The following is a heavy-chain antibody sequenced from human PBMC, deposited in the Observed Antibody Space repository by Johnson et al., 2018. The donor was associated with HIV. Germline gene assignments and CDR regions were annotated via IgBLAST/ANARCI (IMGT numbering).Heavy chain of an antibody. CDR1: GFTFSSYG. J-gene: IGHJ3*02. D-gene: IGHD3-22*01. Sequence: QVQLVESVGGVVQPGRSLRLSCAASGFTFSSYGMHWVRQAPGKGLEWVAFIRHDGINKYYADSVKGRFTVSRDNSKNNLYLQMNSLRAEDTAVYFCVRDRGTVVIWSDAFDMWGQGTMVTVSS. V-gene: IGHV3-33*08. CDR2: IRHDGINK. CDR3: VRDRGTVVIWSDAFDM.